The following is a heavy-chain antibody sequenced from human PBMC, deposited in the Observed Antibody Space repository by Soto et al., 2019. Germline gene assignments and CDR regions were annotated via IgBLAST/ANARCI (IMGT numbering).Heavy chain of an antibody. CDR2: IYHSGST. Sequence: SETLSLTCAVSGGSISSGGYSWSWIRQPPGKGLEWIGYIYHSGSTYYNPSLKSRVTISVDRSKNQFPLKLSSVTAADTAVYYCARELELGGWFEPWGQGTGVTVSS. CDR3: ARELELGGWFEP. D-gene: IGHD1-7*01. CDR1: GGSISSGGYS. V-gene: IGHV4-30-2*01. J-gene: IGHJ5*02.